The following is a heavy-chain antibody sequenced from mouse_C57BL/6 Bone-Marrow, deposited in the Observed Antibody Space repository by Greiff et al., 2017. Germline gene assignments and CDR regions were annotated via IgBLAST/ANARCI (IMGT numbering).Heavy chain of an antibody. Sequence: VQLQQSGAELVRPGASVKLSCTASGFNIKDDYMHWVKQRPEQGLEWIGWIDPENGDTESASQFQGQATITADTSSNTADLQLSRRTPEDTAVYYCTTNGYYGYAMDDWGQGTSVSGAS. D-gene: IGHD2-3*01. CDR1: GFNIKDDY. CDR2: IDPENGDT. J-gene: IGHJ4*01. V-gene: IGHV14-4*01. CDR3: TTNGYYGYAMDD.